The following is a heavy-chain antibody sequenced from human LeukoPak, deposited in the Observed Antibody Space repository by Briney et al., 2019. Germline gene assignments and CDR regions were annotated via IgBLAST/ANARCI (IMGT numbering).Heavy chain of an antibody. Sequence: PGESLKISCKGSGYSFTSYWIGWVRQMPGKGLEWMGIIYPGDSDARYSPSFQGQVTISADKSISTAYLQWSSLKASDTAMYYCARRGSSWTDPFDYWGQGTLVTVSS. CDR2: IYPGDSDA. CDR3: ARRGSSWTDPFDY. D-gene: IGHD6-13*01. J-gene: IGHJ4*02. CDR1: GYSFTSYW. V-gene: IGHV5-51*01.